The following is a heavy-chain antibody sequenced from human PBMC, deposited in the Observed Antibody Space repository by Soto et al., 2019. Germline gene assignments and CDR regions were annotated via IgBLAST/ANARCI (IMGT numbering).Heavy chain of an antibody. D-gene: IGHD4-4*01. J-gene: IGHJ6*02. V-gene: IGHV3-30*18. Sequence: GGSLRLPCAASGFSFSSDGMEWVRLAPGKGLEWVAATTYDGGIKHYVDSVKGRFIISRDNSKNTLYLQMNSLRADDTAVISWAKMQQSNGMDVWGQGATVTVSS. CDR2: TTYDGGIK. CDR1: GFSFSSDG. CDR3: AKMQQSNGMDV.